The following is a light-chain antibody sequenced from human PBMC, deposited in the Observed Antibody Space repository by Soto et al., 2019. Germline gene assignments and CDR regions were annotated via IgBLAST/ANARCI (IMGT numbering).Light chain of an antibody. CDR2: DAS. CDR3: PQYNSYSLT. V-gene: IGKV1-5*01. J-gene: IGKJ4*01. CDR1: QSISSW. Sequence: DIQMTQSPSTLSASVGDRVTITCRASQSISSWLAWYQQKPGKAPKLLIYDASSLESGVPSRFGGSGSGTEFTLTIGSLQPDDFAAYYCPQYNSYSLTFGGGTKVEIK.